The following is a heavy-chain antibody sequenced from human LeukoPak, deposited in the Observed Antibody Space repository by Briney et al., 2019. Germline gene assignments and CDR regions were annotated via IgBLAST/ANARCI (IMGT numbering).Heavy chain of an antibody. CDR1: GYTFSAFY. CDR2: INPDSGGS. V-gene: IGHV1-2*02. J-gene: IGHJ6*03. CDR3: TRGSIAYYYMDV. D-gene: IGHD3-22*01. Sequence: ASVKVSCKTSGYTFSAFYMHWVRQAPGQGPEWMGWINPDSGGSEYGQKFQGRVTFTSDTSSTTIYMEVRSLKSDDTAVYYCTRGSIAYYYMDVWGKGTTVTISS.